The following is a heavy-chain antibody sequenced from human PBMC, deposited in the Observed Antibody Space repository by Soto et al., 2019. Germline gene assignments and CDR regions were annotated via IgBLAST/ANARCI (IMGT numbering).Heavy chain of an antibody. CDR3: ARHSAAMITGIDF. CDR2: IYPGDSDT. D-gene: IGHD5-18*01. Sequence: GESLKISCKGSGYSFTTYWIGRVRQTLGKGLEWMGIIYPGDSDTKYNPSFQGQVTISADRSISTAYLQWSSLEASDTAIYYCARHSAAMITGIDFWGQGTRVTVSS. V-gene: IGHV5-51*01. J-gene: IGHJ4*02. CDR1: GYSFTTYW.